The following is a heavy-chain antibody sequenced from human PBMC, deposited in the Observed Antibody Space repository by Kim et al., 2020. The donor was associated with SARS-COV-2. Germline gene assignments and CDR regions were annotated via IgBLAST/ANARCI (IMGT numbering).Heavy chain of an antibody. V-gene: IGHV3-30*04. CDR1: GFTFSSYA. CDR3: ARDPRGPALYYYYGMDV. CDR2: ISYDGSNK. Sequence: GGSLRLSCAASGFTFSSYAMHWVRQAPGKGLEWVAVISYDGSNKYYADSVKGRFTISRDNSKNTLYLQMNSLRAEDTAVYYCARDPRGPALYYYYGMDVWGQGTTVTVSS. D-gene: IGHD2-2*01. J-gene: IGHJ6*02.